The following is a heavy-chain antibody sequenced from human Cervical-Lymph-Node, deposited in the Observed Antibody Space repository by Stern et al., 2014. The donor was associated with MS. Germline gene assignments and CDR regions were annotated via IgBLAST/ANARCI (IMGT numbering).Heavy chain of an antibody. CDR3: ARGTWNLHELAYYYYGLDV. V-gene: IGHV1-69*01. CDR2: IIPIFRLA. D-gene: IGHD1-7*01. J-gene: IGHJ6*02. CDR1: GGTFRSYG. Sequence: QVQLVESGAEVKKPGSSVKVSCKASGGTFRSYGISWVRQAPGQGLEWMGGIIPIFRLANYAQKFQGRITITADESTSTASMELSSLRSEDTAVYYCARGTWNLHELAYYYYGLDVWGQGTTVTVSS.